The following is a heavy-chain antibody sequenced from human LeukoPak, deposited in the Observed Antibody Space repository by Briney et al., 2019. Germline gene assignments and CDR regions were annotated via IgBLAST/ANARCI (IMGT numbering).Heavy chain of an antibody. CDR2: ISAYNGNT. CDR3: ARESAYYYYMDV. V-gene: IGHV1-18*01. Sequence: GASVKVSCKASGYPFTSSGISWMTQPPGHGLEGMGWISAYNGNTIHAQKLQGRVTMTTDTSTSTAYMELRSLRSDDTAVYYCARESAYYYYMDVWGKGTTVTVSS. J-gene: IGHJ6*03. CDR1: GYPFTSSG.